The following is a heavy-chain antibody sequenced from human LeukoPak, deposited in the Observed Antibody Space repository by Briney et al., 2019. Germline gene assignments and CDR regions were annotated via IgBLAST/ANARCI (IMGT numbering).Heavy chain of an antibody. CDR3: ARGHLEYYDFWSGYGYYYYGTDV. V-gene: IGHV1-8*01. CDR1: GYTFTSYD. CDR2: MNPNSGNT. Sequence: ASVKVSCKASGYTFTSYDINWVRQATGQGLEWMGWMNPNSGNTGYAQKFQGRVTMTRNTSISTAYMELSSLRSEDTAVYYCARGHLEYYDFWSGYGYYYYGTDVWGQGTTVTVSS. J-gene: IGHJ6*02. D-gene: IGHD3-3*01.